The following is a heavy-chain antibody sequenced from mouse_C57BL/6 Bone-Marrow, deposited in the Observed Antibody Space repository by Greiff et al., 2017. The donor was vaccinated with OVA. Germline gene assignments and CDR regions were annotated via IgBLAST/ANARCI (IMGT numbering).Heavy chain of an antibody. Sequence: QVQLQQPGAELVKPGASVKLSCKASGYTFTSYWMHWVKQRPGQGLEWIGMIHPNSGSTNYNEKFKSKATLTVDKSSSTAYMQLSSLTSEDSAVYYCAKIYYGNFYWYFDVWGTGTTVTVSS. V-gene: IGHV1-64*01. CDR2: IHPNSGST. CDR1: GYTFTSYW. J-gene: IGHJ1*03. D-gene: IGHD2-1*01. CDR3: AKIYYGNFYWYFDV.